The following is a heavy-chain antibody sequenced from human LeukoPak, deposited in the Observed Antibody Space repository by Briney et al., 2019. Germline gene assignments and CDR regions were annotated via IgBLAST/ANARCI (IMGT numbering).Heavy chain of an antibody. J-gene: IGHJ4*02. V-gene: IGHV1-69*04. CDR3: ARERQWLDRGYYFDY. CDR1: GHTFTSYA. Sequence: SVKVSCKVSGHTFTSYAMNWVRQAPGQGLEWMGRIIPILGIANYAQKFQGRVTITADKSTSTAYMELSSLRSEDTAVYYCARERQWLDRGYYFDYWGQGTLVTVSS. D-gene: IGHD6-19*01. CDR2: IIPILGIA.